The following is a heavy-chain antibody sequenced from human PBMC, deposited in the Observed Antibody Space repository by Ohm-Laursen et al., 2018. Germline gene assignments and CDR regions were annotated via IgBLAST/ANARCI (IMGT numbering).Heavy chain of an antibody. CDR3: VVSEIRYSFTYLADF. J-gene: IGHJ4*02. CDR1: NDSFDEAF. CDR2: MYAPGNL. Sequence: TLSLTCTVSNDSFDEAFWSWIRQPAGKGLEWIGRMYAPGNLNYNPSLNSRVTMSVDTSRNQFYLKMTSVTAADTAVYYCVVSEIRYSFTYLADFWGQGILVTVPS. V-gene: IGHV4-4*07. D-gene: IGHD5-18*01.